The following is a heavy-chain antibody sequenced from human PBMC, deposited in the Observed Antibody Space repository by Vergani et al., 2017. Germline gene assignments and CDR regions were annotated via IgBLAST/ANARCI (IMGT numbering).Heavy chain of an antibody. V-gene: IGHV3-30*03. J-gene: IGHJ3*02. CDR1: GFTFSSYG. CDR2: ISYDGSNK. Sequence: QVQLVESGGGVVQPGRSLRLSCAASGFTFSSYGMHWVRQAPGKGLEWVAVISYDGSNKYYADSVKGRFTISRDNSKNTLYLQMNSLRAEDTAVYYCATDIVVVPAAIDAVDIWGQGTMVTVSS. CDR3: ATDIVVVPAAIDAVDI. D-gene: IGHD2-2*01.